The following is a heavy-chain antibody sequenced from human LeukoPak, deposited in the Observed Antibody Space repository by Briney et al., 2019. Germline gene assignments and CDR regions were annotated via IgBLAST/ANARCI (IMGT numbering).Heavy chain of an antibody. V-gene: IGHV1-69*04. Sequence: SVMVSCKASGGTFSSYAISWVRQAPGQGLEWMGRIIPIFGIANYAQKFQGRVTITANKSTSTDYMELSSLRSEDTAVYYCARGWGSGAFDIWGQGTMVTVSS. CDR2: IIPIFGIA. CDR1: GGTFSSYA. D-gene: IGHD3-16*01. J-gene: IGHJ3*02. CDR3: ARGWGSGAFDI.